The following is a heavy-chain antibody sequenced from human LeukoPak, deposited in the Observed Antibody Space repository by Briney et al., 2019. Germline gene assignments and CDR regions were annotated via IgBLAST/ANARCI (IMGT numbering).Heavy chain of an antibody. CDR2: IIPIFGTA. D-gene: IGHD3-22*01. CDR1: GGTFSSYA. J-gene: IGHJ4*02. Sequence: ASVKVSCKASGGTFSSYAISWVRQAPGQGLEWMGRIIPIFGTANYAQKFQGRVTITTDESTSTAYMELCSLRSEDTAVYYCARSENYYDSSGYYSASYYFDYWGQGTLVTVSS. CDR3: ARSENYYDSSGYYSASYYFDY. V-gene: IGHV1-69*05.